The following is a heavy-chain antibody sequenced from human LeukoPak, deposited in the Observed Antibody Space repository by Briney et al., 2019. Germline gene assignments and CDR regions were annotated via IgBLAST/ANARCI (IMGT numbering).Heavy chain of an antibody. CDR2: IKSKTDGGTT. CDR3: ARADTLPGVHPIAAAGTTLDY. D-gene: IGHD6-13*01. V-gene: IGHV3-15*01. CDR1: GFTFSSYS. Sequence: GGSLRLSCAASGFTFSSYSMNWVRQAPGKGLEWIGHIKSKTDGGTTDYAAPVKGRFTISRDDSKNTLYLQMNSLRAEDTAVYYCARADTLPGVHPIAAAGTTLDYWGQGTLVTVSS. J-gene: IGHJ4*02.